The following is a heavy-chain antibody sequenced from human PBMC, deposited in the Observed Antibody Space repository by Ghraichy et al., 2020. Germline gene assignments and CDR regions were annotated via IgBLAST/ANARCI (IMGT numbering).Heavy chain of an antibody. Sequence: LSLTCAASGFTFSSFWMSWVRQAPGKGLEWVVNINEDGSQRNYVDSVKGRFTVSRDNAKNSLDLQMNSLRAEDTAVYYCARNRVANNYWGQGTLVTVSS. CDR2: INEDGSQR. CDR1: GFTFSSFW. CDR3: ARNRVANNY. V-gene: IGHV3-7*01. J-gene: IGHJ4*02. D-gene: IGHD1/OR15-1a*01.